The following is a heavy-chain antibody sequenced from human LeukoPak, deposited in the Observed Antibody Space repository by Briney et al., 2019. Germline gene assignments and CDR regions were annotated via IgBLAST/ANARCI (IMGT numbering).Heavy chain of an antibody. CDR3: ARGLHSSGWYSDY. CDR1: GFTVSSNY. D-gene: IGHD6-19*01. V-gene: IGHV3-53*01. J-gene: IGHJ4*02. CDR2: IYSGGST. Sequence: GVSLRLSCAASGFTVSSNYMSWVRQAPGKGLEWVSVIYSGGSTYYADSVKGRFTISRDNSKNTLYLQMNSLRAEDTAVYYCARGLHSSGWYSDYWGQGTLVTVSS.